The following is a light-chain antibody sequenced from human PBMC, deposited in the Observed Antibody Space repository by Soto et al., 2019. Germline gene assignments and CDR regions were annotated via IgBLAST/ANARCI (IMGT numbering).Light chain of an antibody. V-gene: IGLV1-51*02. CDR3: GTWDSSLSSV. CDR1: TSNIGTNS. J-gene: IGLJ1*01. Sequence: QSVLTQPPSASGTPGQTVTISCSGGTSNIGTNSIAWYQHLPGTAPKLLLYFSHQRPLGVPDRFSGSKSGTSGITGLQTGDEADYYCGTWDSSLSSVFGTGTKVTVL. CDR2: FSH.